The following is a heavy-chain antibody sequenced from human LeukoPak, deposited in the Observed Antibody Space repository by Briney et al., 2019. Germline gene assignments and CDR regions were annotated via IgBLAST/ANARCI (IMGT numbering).Heavy chain of an antibody. Sequence: SETLSLTCAVYGGSFSGYYWSWIRQPPGKGLEWIGEINHSGSTNYNPSLKSRVTKSVDTSKNQFSLKLSSVTAADTAVYYCARLGAVAGTNYFDYWGQGTLVTVSS. CDR1: GGSFSGYY. D-gene: IGHD6-19*01. CDR3: ARLGAVAGTNYFDY. V-gene: IGHV4-34*01. CDR2: INHSGST. J-gene: IGHJ4*02.